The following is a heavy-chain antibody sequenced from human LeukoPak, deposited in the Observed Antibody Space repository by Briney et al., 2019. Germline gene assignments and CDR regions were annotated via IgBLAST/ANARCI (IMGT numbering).Heavy chain of an antibody. D-gene: IGHD6-19*01. CDR3: ARALQWLATDAFDI. CDR2: IKQDGSEK. V-gene: IGHV3-7*01. CDR1: GVTFSSYW. Sequence: GGSLRLSCAASGVTFSSYWMNWVRQAPGQGLEWVANIKQDGSEKYYVDSVKGRFTISRDNAKNSLYLQMNSLRVDDTAMYYCARALQWLATDAFDIWGQGTMVTVSS. J-gene: IGHJ3*02.